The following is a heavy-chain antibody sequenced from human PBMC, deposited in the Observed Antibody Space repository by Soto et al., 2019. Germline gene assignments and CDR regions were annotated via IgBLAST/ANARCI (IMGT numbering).Heavy chain of an antibody. CDR1: GFTFSSYS. CDR2: ISSSSSTI. Sequence: GGSLRLSCAASGFTFSSYSMNWVRQAPGKGLEWVSYISSSSSTIYYADSVKGRFTISRDNGKNSLYLQMNSLRDEDTVVYYCARDGDPTTVYYYDSSGYYWKDAFDIWGQGTMVTVSS. CDR3: ARDGDPTTVYYYDSSGYYWKDAFDI. V-gene: IGHV3-48*02. D-gene: IGHD3-22*01. J-gene: IGHJ3*02.